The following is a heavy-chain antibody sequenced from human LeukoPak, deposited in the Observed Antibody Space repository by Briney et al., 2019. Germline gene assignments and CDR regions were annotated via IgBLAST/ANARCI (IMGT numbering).Heavy chain of an antibody. V-gene: IGHV3-53*01. Sequence: PGGSLRLSCAASGFTVSSNYMSWVRQAPGKGLEWVSFIYSGGKTFYADSVKGRFTISRDNSKNTLSLQMNSLRAEDTAIYYCAGLSGTYRPFDYWGHGTLVTVSS. J-gene: IGHJ4*01. CDR2: IYSGGKT. D-gene: IGHD1-26*01. CDR1: GFTVSSNY. CDR3: AGLSGTYRPFDY.